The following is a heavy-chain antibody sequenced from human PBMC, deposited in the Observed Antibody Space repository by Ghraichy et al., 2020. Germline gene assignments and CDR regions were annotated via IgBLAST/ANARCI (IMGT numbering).Heavy chain of an antibody. V-gene: IGHV3-23*01. J-gene: IGHJ4*02. CDR2: ITDSGGGT. CDR1: GFTFSSYA. CDR3: AKKRRQQAGNANFDY. D-gene: IGHD6-13*01. Sequence: GGSLRLSCAASGFTFSSYAMNWVRQAPGKGLEWVSVITDSGGGTSYADSVKGRFTISRDNSRNTVSLQMNSLRADDTAVYYCAKKRRQQAGNANFDYWGQGILVTVSS.